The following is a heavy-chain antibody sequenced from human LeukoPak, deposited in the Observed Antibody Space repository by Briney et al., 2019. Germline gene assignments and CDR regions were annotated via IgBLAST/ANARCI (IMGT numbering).Heavy chain of an antibody. Sequence: SHPLTLLCTLSGHSIYSGSYYWRWIPQPAGKVLEWIKRIYNSEIINYNCSIKSRSTKSVATSNKQSSLKLRALSAADTVGYFCARCRTMIRGGFDFWGQGTLVTVSS. CDR2: IYNSEII. CDR3: ARCRTMIRGGFDF. CDR1: GHSIYSGSYY. J-gene: IGHJ4*02. V-gene: IGHV4-61*02. D-gene: IGHD3-10*01.